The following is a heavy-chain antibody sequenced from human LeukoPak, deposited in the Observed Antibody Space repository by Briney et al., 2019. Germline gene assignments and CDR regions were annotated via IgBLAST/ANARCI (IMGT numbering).Heavy chain of an antibody. CDR3: ARVEYSSSSGAFDI. CDR1: GGSISSGGYY. V-gene: IGHV4-31*03. J-gene: IGHJ3*02. D-gene: IGHD6-6*01. CDR2: IYYSGST. Sequence: TLSLTCTVSGGSISSGGYYWSWLRQHPGKGLEWIGYIYYSGSTYYNPSLKSRVTISVDTSKNQFSLKLSSVTAADTAVYYCARVEYSSSSGAFDIWGQGTMVTVSS.